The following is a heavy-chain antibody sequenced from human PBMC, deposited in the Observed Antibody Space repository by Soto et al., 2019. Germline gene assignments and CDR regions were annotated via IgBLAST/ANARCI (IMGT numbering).Heavy chain of an antibody. CDR3: ARDKPNYYGSGSYYYYYYYYRDV. J-gene: IGHJ6*03. V-gene: IGHV1-69*08. CDR2: IIPILGIA. Sequence: QVQLVQSGAEVKKPGSSVKVSCKASGGTFSSYTISWVRQAPGQGLEWMGRIIPILGIANYAQKFQGRGTITADKATSKGYMELSSLRSEDTAVYYCARDKPNYYGSGSYYYYYYYYRDVWGKGTTVTVSS. D-gene: IGHD3-10*01. CDR1: GGTFSSYT.